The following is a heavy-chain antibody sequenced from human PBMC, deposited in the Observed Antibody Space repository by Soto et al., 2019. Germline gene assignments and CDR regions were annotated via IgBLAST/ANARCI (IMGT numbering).Heavy chain of an antibody. Sequence: QVQLVQSGAEVKKPGASVKVSCKASGYTFTSYYMHWVQQAPGQGLEWMGIINPSGGSTSYAQKFQGRVTMTRDTSTSTVYMELSSLRSEDTAVYYCASIADEGYYYYGMDVWGQGTTVTVSS. CDR3: ASIADEGYYYYGMDV. J-gene: IGHJ6*02. CDR2: INPSGGST. CDR1: GYTFTSYY. D-gene: IGHD6-13*01. V-gene: IGHV1-46*01.